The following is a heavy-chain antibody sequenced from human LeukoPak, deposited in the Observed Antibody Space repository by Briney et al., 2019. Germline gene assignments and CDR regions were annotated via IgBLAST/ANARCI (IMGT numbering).Heavy chain of an antibody. J-gene: IGHJ6*02. CDR1: GGSISSYY. CDR3: ARRKRYSSSWSDRYYYYGMDV. V-gene: IGHV4-34*01. Sequence: SETLSLTCTVSGGSISSYYWSWIRQPPGKGLEWIGEINHSGSTNYNPSLKSRVTISVDTSKNQFSLKLSSVTAADTAVYYCARRKRYSSSWSDRYYYYGMDVWGQGTTVTVSS. D-gene: IGHD6-13*01. CDR2: INHSGST.